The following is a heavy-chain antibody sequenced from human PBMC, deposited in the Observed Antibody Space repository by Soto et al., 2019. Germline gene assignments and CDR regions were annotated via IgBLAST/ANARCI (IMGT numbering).Heavy chain of an antibody. Sequence: GGSLSLSCAASGFTFSSYSMNWVRQAPGKGLEWVSSISSSSSYIYYADSVKGRFTISRDNAKNSLYLQMNSLRAEDTAVYYCARAGNVDIVATIDYWGQGTLVTVSS. D-gene: IGHD5-12*01. CDR3: ARAGNVDIVATIDY. CDR2: ISSSSSYI. CDR1: GFTFSSYS. V-gene: IGHV3-21*01. J-gene: IGHJ4*02.